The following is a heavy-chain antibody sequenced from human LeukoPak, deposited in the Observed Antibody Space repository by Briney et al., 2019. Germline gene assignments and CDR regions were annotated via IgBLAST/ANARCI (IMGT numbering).Heavy chain of an antibody. CDR1: GYTFTSYG. Sequence: ASVKVSCKASGYTFTSYGISWVRQAPGQGLEWMGWISAYNGNTNYAQKLQDRATMTTDTSTSTAYMELRSLRSDDTAVYYCARDSSSAVAGTLWFDPWGQGTLVTVSS. V-gene: IGHV1-18*01. J-gene: IGHJ5*02. CDR2: ISAYNGNT. D-gene: IGHD6-19*01. CDR3: ARDSSSAVAGTLWFDP.